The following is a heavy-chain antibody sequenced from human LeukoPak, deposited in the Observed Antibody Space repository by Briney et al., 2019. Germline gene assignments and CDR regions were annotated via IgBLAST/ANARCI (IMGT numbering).Heavy chain of an antibody. V-gene: IGHV1-2*02. CDR1: GYIFTGYY. J-gene: IGHJ4*02. Sequence: ASVKVSCEASGYIFTGYYMHWVRQAPGQGLEWMGWINLNSGGTNYAQKFQGRVTMTRDTSISTAYMELSRLRSDDTAVYYCARDFPRYCSGGSCYSFGYWGQGTLVTVSS. D-gene: IGHD2-15*01. CDR3: ARDFPRYCSGGSCYSFGY. CDR2: INLNSGGT.